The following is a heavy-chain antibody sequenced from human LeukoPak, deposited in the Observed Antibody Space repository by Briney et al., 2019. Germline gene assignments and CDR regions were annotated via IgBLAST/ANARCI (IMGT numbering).Heavy chain of an antibody. CDR1: GITFSSDA. CDR3: ARETYFYDSRGYYNEYFQD. J-gene: IGHJ1*01. CDR2: ISGSGGST. Sequence: PGGSLRLSCAASGITFSSDAMSWVRQAPGKGLEWVSAISGSGGSTNYADSVKGRFTISRDNSKNTLFLQMNSLRAEDTAVYYCARETYFYDSRGYYNEYFQDWGQGTLVIVSS. V-gene: IGHV3-23*01. D-gene: IGHD3-22*01.